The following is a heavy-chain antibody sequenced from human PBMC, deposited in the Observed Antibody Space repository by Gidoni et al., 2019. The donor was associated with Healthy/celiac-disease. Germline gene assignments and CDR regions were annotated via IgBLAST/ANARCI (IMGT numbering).Heavy chain of an antibody. V-gene: IGHV1-69*04. CDR3: ARDLTMVRGAGMGY. CDR2: IIPILCIA. Sequence: QVQLVHSGAEVKKPGSSVKVSCKASGGTFSSYTISWVRQAPGQGLEWMGRIIPILCIANYAQKFQGRVTITADKSTSTAYMGLSSLRSEDTAVYYCARDLTMVRGAGMGYWGQGTLVTVSS. J-gene: IGHJ4*02. D-gene: IGHD3-10*01. CDR1: GGTFSSYT.